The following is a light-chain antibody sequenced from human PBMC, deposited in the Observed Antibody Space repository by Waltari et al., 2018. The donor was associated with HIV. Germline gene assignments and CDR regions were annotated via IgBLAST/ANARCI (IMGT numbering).Light chain of an antibody. Sequence: EILMTQSPATLSVSPGERATLSCRASQTIKSNLAWYQQNPGQAPRLLLSDASTRATGIPARFSGSGSGTEFTLTITSLQSEDFAVYYCQQYNNWPPITFGQGTRLEIK. CDR2: DAS. CDR1: QTIKSN. V-gene: IGKV3-15*01. J-gene: IGKJ5*01. CDR3: QQYNNWPPIT.